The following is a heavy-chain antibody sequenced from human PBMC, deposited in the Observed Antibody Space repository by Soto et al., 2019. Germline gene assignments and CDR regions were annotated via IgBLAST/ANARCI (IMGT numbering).Heavy chain of an antibody. Sequence: ESVGGLVQPGGSLRLSCAASEFTFSTYAMSWVRQAPGKGLEWVSTISGDGNTHYADSVKGRFTISRDNPKNTLYLQMNSLRGEDTAVYYCARDPGGSFDYWGQGTLVTVSS. CDR3: ARDPGGSFDY. J-gene: IGHJ4*02. D-gene: IGHD1-26*01. CDR1: EFTFSTYA. V-gene: IGHV3-23*01. CDR2: ISGDGNT.